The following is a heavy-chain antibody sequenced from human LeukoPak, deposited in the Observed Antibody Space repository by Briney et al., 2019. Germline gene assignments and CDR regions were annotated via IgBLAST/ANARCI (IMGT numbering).Heavy chain of an antibody. Sequence: ASVKVSCKASGYTFTGYYMHWVRQAPGQGVEWMGWIHPNNGGTNFAQKFQGRVTMTRDTSISTAYMELNRLRSDDAAVYYCARVIGFGELSLGYWGQGTLVTVSS. D-gene: IGHD3-10*01. CDR3: ARVIGFGELSLGY. V-gene: IGHV1-2*02. CDR2: IHPNNGGT. J-gene: IGHJ4*02. CDR1: GYTFTGYY.